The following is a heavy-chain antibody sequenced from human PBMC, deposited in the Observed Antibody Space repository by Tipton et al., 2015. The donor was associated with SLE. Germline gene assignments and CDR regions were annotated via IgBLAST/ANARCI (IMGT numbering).Heavy chain of an antibody. CDR1: GGSISSSSSYY. J-gene: IGHJ3*02. CDR2: INHRGST. V-gene: IGHV4-34*01. Sequence: TLSLTCAVYGGSISSSSSYYWAWIRQPPGKGVEWIGEINHRGSTNYNPSLKSRVTISVDTSKNQFSLKLRSVTAADTAVYYCARGKYAFDIWGQGTLVTVSS. CDR3: ARGKYAFDI.